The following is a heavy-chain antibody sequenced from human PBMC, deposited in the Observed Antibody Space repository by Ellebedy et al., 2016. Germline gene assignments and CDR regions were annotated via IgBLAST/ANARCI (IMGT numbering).Heavy chain of an antibody. D-gene: IGHD5-24*01. CDR1: GSGFSFRDSW. Sequence: GGSLRLSCTGSGSGFSFRDSWVTWVRQAPGKGLERVASIKQDGSQKDYLDSVKGRFTISRDNAQNTVYLQMDSLRVGDTAVYYCAAGDGWLSDYWGRGTLVTVSS. J-gene: IGHJ4*02. V-gene: IGHV3-7*01. CDR2: IKQDGSQK. CDR3: AAGDGWLSDY.